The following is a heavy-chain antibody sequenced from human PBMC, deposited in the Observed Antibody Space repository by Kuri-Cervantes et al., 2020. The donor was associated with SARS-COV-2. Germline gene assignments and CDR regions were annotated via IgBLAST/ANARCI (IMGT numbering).Heavy chain of an antibody. J-gene: IGHJ5*02. V-gene: IGHV3-33*01. CDR1: GFTFSSYG. CDR3: AREYSGYDSSWFDP. Sequence: GGSLRLSCAASGFTFSSYGMHWVRQAPGKGLEWVAVIWYDGSNKYYADSVKGRFTISRDNSKNTLYLQMNSLRAEGTAVYYCAREYSGYDSSWFDPWGQGTLVTVSS. D-gene: IGHD5-12*01. CDR2: IWYDGSNK.